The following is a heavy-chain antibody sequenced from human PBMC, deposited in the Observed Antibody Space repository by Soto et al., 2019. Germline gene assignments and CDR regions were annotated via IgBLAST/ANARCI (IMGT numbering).Heavy chain of an antibody. CDR1: GFTFSNAW. CDR2: IKSKTDGGTT. J-gene: IGHJ4*02. D-gene: IGHD3-16*01. Sequence: GGSLRLSCAASGFTFSNAWMSWVRQAPGKGLEWVGRIKSKTDGGTTDYAAPVKGRFTISRDDSKNTLYLQMNSLKTEDTAVYYCTAERGMGGELPFDYWGQGTLVTVSS. CDR3: TAERGMGGELPFDY. V-gene: IGHV3-15*01.